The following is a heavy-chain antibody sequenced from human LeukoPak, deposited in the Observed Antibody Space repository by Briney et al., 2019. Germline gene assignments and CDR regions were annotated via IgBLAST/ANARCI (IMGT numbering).Heavy chain of an antibody. V-gene: IGHV4-59*12. CDR1: GASMSSYY. CDR3: ARGTSYDILTGYSDY. Sequence: SETLSLACYVSGASMSSYYWSWFRQPPGKGLEWIGYIYYSGSTNYNPSLKSRVTISVDTSKNQFSLKLSSVTAADTAVYYCARGTSYDILTGYSDYWGQGTLVTVSS. J-gene: IGHJ4*02. D-gene: IGHD3-9*01. CDR2: IYYSGST.